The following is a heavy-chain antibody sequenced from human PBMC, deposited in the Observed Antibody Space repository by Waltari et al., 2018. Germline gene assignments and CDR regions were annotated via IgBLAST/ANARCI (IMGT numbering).Heavy chain of an antibody. CDR2: LNFDGTST. Sequence: EVQLVESGGGLVQPGGSLRRSGVASGITFNNPWMHWVRQAPGKGLVWVARLNFDGTSTDYADSVRGRFTISRDNTRNMLFLQMTNLRADDTAVYYCAREAASSFDQWGQGTLVTVSS. CDR3: AREAASSFDQ. J-gene: IGHJ4*02. D-gene: IGHD2-2*01. CDR1: GITFNNPW. V-gene: IGHV3-74*01.